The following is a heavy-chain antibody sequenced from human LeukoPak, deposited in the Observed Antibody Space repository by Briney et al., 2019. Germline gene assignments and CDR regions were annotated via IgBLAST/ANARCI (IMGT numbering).Heavy chain of an antibody. J-gene: IGHJ4*02. Sequence: GGSLRLSCAAFGFTFSNAWMNWVRQAPGKGLEWVGRIKSKTDGGTTDYAAPVKGRFTISRDDSKNTLYLQMNSLKTEDTAVYYCTTIVVVTAETYDYWGQGTLVTVSS. CDR1: GFTFSNAW. V-gene: IGHV3-15*07. CDR3: TTIVVVTAETYDY. D-gene: IGHD2-21*02. CDR2: IKSKTDGGTT.